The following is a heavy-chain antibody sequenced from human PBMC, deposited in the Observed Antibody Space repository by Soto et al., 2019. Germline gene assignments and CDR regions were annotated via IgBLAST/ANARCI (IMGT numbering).Heavy chain of an antibody. V-gene: IGHV3-30-3*01. Sequence: QVQLVESGGGVVQPGRSLRLSCAASGFTFSSYAMHWVRQAPGKGLEWVAVISYDGSNKYYADSVKGRFTISSDNSKNTLYLQMNSLRDEDTAVYYCARDRWFGELLDLDYWGQGTLVTVSS. CDR3: ARDRWFGELLDLDY. J-gene: IGHJ4*02. D-gene: IGHD3-10*01. CDR2: ISYDGSNK. CDR1: GFTFSSYA.